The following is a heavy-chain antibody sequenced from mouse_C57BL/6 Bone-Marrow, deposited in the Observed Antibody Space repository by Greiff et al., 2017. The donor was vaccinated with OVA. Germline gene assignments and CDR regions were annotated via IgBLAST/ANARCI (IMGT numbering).Heavy chain of an antibody. CDR1: GYTFTDYY. J-gene: IGHJ2*01. CDR3: ASPFYLGYFDY. Sequence: EVQLQQSGPELVKPGASVKISCKASGYTFTDYYMNWVKQSHGKSLEWIGDINPNNGGTSYNQKFKGKATLTVDKSSSTAYMELRSLTSEDSAVYYCASPFYLGYFDYWGQGTTLTVSS. V-gene: IGHV1-26*01. D-gene: IGHD1-1*01. CDR2: INPNNGGT.